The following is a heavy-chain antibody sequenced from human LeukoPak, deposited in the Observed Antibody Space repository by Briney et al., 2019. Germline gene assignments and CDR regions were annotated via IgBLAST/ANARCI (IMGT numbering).Heavy chain of an antibody. V-gene: IGHV1-69*04. CDR2: IIPILGVA. CDR3: ARDNEWFGEYHFDY. Sequence: SVKVSCKASGGTFSSYAISWVRQAPGQGLEWMGRIIPILGVANYAQKFQGRVTITADKSTSTAYMELSSLRSEDTAVYYCARDNEWFGEYHFDYWGQGTLVTVSS. J-gene: IGHJ4*02. D-gene: IGHD3-10*01. CDR1: GGTFSSYA.